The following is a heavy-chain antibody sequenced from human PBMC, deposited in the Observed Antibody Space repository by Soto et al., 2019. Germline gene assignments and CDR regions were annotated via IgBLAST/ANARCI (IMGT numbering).Heavy chain of an antibody. Sequence: QVQLVQSGPEVKTPGSSVRVSCKASGGTFSSHVVSWVRQAPGQGLEWMGGIIPIFETSNYAQKFRGRVTITADESTSTAYMEVSSLRSEDTAVYYCARDHYGSGSYYRTLDYWGQGTLVTVSS. CDR2: IIPIFETS. CDR3: ARDHYGSGSYYRTLDY. V-gene: IGHV1-69*01. J-gene: IGHJ4*02. D-gene: IGHD3-10*01. CDR1: GGTFSSHV.